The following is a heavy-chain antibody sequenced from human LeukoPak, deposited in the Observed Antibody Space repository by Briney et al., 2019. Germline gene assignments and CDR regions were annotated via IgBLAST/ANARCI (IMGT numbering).Heavy chain of an antibody. J-gene: IGHJ4*02. CDR3: ATSVDGLVTIRTYFEH. CDR1: GYSLTKLS. CDR2: FDPEEGET. Sequence: ASVKVSCKLSGYSLTKLSMHWVRQAPGKGLEWMGGFDPEEGETHKAQKFQGRVTMTEDTFTDTAYMELSGLRSEDTAVYYCATSVDGLVTIRTYFEHWGQGTLITVSS. D-gene: IGHD2/OR15-2a*01. V-gene: IGHV1-24*01.